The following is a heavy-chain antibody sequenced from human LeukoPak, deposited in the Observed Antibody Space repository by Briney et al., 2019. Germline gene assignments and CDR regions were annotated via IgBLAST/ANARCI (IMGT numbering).Heavy chain of an antibody. Sequence: SETLSLTCAVYDGSFSGYYWTWIRQPPGKGLEWIGEINHSGSTNYNPSLTSRVTISVDTSKNQFSLKLTSVTAADTAVYYFAGVHGYSNFLTGYYRYYFAYGGRGPLATASP. D-gene: IGHD3-9*01. V-gene: IGHV4-34*01. J-gene: IGHJ4*02. CDR1: DGSFSGYY. CDR2: INHSGST. CDR3: AGVHGYSNFLTGYYRYYFAY.